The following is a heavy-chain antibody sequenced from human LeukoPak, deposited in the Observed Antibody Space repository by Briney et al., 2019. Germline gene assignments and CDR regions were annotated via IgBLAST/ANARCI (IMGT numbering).Heavy chain of an antibody. CDR1: GFSFIGYT. Sequence: GGSLRLSCAASGFSFIGYTMHWVRQAPGTGLEWVAVIWYDGSNDCYADSVKGRFTISRDNSKNTLYLQMNSLRAEDTAVYYCARGEMATSKILFDYWGQGTLVTVPS. V-gene: IGHV3-33*08. CDR2: IWYDGSND. CDR3: ARGEMATSKILFDY. D-gene: IGHD5-24*01. J-gene: IGHJ4*02.